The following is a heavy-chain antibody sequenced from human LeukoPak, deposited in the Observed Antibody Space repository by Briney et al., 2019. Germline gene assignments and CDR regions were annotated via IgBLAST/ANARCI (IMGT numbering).Heavy chain of an antibody. CDR3: ARGRTRITIFGVVTPFDY. CDR2: ISAYNGNT. V-gene: IGHV1-18*01. Sequence: GASVKVSCKASGYTFTSYGISWVRQAPGQGLEWMGWISAYNGNTNYAQKLQGRVTMTTDTSTSTAYMELRSLRSDDTAVYYCARGRTRITIFGVVTPFDYWGQGTLVTVSS. D-gene: IGHD3-3*01. J-gene: IGHJ4*02. CDR1: GYTFTSYG.